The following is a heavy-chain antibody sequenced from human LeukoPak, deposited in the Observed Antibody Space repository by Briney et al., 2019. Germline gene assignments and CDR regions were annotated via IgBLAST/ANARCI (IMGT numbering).Heavy chain of an antibody. CDR3: ARVAPQWLGIFDF. Sequence: SETLSLTCPVSGPSISSHYWHWIRQPPGKGLEWIGYIYYSGSSNYNPSLKSRVTISLDKSKNQFSLKLSSVTAADTAVYYCARVAPQWLGIFDFWGPGTLVTVSS. CDR1: GPSISSHY. CDR2: IYYSGSS. J-gene: IGHJ4*02. D-gene: IGHD6-19*01. V-gene: IGHV4-59*11.